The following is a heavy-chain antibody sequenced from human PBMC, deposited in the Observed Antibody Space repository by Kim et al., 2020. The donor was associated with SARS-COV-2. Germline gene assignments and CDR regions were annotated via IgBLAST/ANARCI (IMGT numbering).Heavy chain of an antibody. Sequence: TIYYADSVKGRFTLSRDNAKNSLYLQMNSLRDEDTAVYYCARSLGRTFDYWGQGTLVTVSS. CDR2: TI. V-gene: IGHV3-48*02. D-gene: IGHD1-26*01. J-gene: IGHJ4*02. CDR3: ARSLGRTFDY.